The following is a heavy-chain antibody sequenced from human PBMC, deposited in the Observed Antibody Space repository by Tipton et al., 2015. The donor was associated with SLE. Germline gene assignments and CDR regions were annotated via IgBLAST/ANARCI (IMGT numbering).Heavy chain of an antibody. CDR2: IWHTGNI. V-gene: IGHV4-59*04. CDR3: ARTSSDSYWGDYFDY. CDR1: GGSISSYY. D-gene: IGHD3-22*01. Sequence: LRLSCTVSGGSISSYYWSWIRQPPGKGLEWIGNIWHTGNIYYNPSLKSRVTLSLDASKNQFSLKLNSVTAADTAVYFCARTSSDSYWGDYFDYWGQGTLVTVSS. J-gene: IGHJ4*02.